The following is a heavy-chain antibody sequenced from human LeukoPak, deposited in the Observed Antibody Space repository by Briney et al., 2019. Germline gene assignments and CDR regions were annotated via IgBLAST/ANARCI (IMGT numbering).Heavy chain of an antibody. Sequence: GGSLRLSCAASGFTFSDYYMRWVRQAPGKGLEWVSYISSSSRYTNYADSVKGRFTISRDNAKNSLYLQMNSLRAEDTAVYYCSRVRGAAACRFVPWGQGTLVTVSS. D-gene: IGHD6-13*01. CDR1: GFTFSDYY. J-gene: IGHJ5*02. CDR3: SRVRGAAACRFVP. V-gene: IGHV3-11*05. CDR2: ISSSSRYT.